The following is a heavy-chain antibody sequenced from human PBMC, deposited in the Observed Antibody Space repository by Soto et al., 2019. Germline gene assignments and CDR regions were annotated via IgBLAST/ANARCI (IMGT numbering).Heavy chain of an antibody. CDR2: ISWNSGSI. CDR1: GFTFDDYA. V-gene: IGHV3-9*01. J-gene: IGHJ5*02. Sequence: EVQLVESGGGLVQPGRSLRLSCAASGFTFDDYAMHWVRQAPGKGLEWVSGISWNSGSIGYADSVKGRFTISRDNAKNSMYLEINSLRAEDTALYYCAKERGGSGWYRRAFDPWGQGALVTVSS. D-gene: IGHD6-19*01. CDR3: AKERGGSGWYRRAFDP.